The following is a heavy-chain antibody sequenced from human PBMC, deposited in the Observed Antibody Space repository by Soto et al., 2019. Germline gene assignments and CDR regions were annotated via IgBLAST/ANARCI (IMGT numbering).Heavy chain of an antibody. D-gene: IGHD6-13*01. J-gene: IGHJ6*02. CDR2: IYHSGST. Sequence: KLSETLSLTCAVSGGSISSSYWWSWVRQPPGKGLEWIGEIYHSGSTNYNTSLKSRVTISVDKSKNQFSLKVTSVTAADTAVYYCARLKGDCIDSRSSGNYALDVWGQGPTVPGSS. V-gene: IGHV4-4*02. CDR1: GGSISSSYW. CDR3: ARLKGDCIDSRSSGNYALDV.